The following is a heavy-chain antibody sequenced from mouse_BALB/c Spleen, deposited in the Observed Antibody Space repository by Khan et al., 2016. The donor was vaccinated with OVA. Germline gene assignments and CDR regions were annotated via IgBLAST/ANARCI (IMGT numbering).Heavy chain of an antibody. CDR3: VRSGYDSFAY. CDR2: IYPDNGDT. CDR1: GYTFTDYI. V-gene: IGHV1S29*02. J-gene: IGHJ3*01. D-gene: IGHD2-2*01. Sequence: VQLQQSGPELVKPGASVKISCRSSGYTFTDYIMDWVMQSHGKSLEWIGYIYPDNGDTGYNQKFKTKATLTVDISSSTAYMELRSLTSEDAAVYYCVRSGYDSFAYWGQGTLVTVSA.